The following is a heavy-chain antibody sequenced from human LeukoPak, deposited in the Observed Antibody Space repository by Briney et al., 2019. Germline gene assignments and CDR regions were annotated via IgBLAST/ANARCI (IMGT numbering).Heavy chain of an antibody. D-gene: IGHD3-22*01. CDR1: GGSISSYY. CDR3: ATLRATYYDSSGSFDY. J-gene: IGHJ4*02. CDR2: IYYSGST. Sequence: SETLSLTCTVSGGSISSYYWSWIRQPPGKGLEWIGYIYYSGSTNYNPSLKSRVTISVDTSKNQFSLKLSSVTAAGTAVYYCATLRATYYDSSGSFDYWGQGTLVTVSS. V-gene: IGHV4-59*01.